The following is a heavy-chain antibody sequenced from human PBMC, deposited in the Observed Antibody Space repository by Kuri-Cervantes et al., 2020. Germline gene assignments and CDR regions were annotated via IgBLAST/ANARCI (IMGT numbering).Heavy chain of an antibody. Sequence: SETLSLTCVVSGGSITSNNWWSCVRQPPEKGREWFGEIHHIGNTNYNPSLQSRVTMSVDKSKNQVFMKVSSLTAADTAVYYCARQAHYDTGGRQDSDAFDIWGQGTMVTVSS. CDR1: GGSITSNNW. V-gene: IGHV4-4*02. D-gene: IGHD2-8*02. CDR3: ARQAHYDTGGRQDSDAFDI. CDR2: IHHIGNT. J-gene: IGHJ3*02.